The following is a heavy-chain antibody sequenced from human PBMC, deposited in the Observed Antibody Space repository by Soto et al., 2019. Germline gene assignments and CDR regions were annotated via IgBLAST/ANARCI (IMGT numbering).Heavy chain of an antibody. D-gene: IGHD6-6*01. CDR3: AKVRAARHSPFDF. J-gene: IGHJ4*02. V-gene: IGHV4-39*07. Sequence: PSETLSLTCTVSGGSIISSISYWGWIRQPPGKGLEWIGSTYYSGSANYNPYLKSRVTICVYTSKNQFSLKLSSVTAADTGIYYCAKVRAARHSPFDFWGQGPQVTVS. CDR1: GGSIISSISY. CDR2: TYYSGSA.